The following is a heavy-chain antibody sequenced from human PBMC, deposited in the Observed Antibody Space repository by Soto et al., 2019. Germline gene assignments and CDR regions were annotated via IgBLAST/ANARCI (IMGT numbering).Heavy chain of an antibody. CDR3: ARVRVSSGWYRDF. D-gene: IGHD6-19*01. CDR1: GGSFSGYY. CDR2: INHGGST. V-gene: IGHV4-34*01. Sequence: SQTLSLTCAVYGGSFSGYYWSWIRQPPGKGLEWIGEINHGGSTNYNPSLKTRVTILVDTSKNHFSLRLSSVTAADTAVYFCARVRVSSGWYRDFWGQGTLVTVSS. J-gene: IGHJ4*02.